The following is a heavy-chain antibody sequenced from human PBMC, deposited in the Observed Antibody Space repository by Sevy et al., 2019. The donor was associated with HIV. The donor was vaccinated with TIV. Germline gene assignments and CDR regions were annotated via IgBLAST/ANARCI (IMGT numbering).Heavy chain of an antibody. J-gene: IGHJ6*02. V-gene: IGHV3-23*01. CDR2: ISGSGGST. CDR3: AKEVRDSSGWFDYYYGMDV. Sequence: GGSLRLSCAASGFTFSSYAMSWVRQAPGKGLEWVSAISGSGGSTYYADSVKGRFTISRDNSKNTLYLQMNSLRAEDXAVYYCAKEVRDSSGWFDYYYGMDVWGQGTTVTVSS. D-gene: IGHD6-19*01. CDR1: GFTFSSYA.